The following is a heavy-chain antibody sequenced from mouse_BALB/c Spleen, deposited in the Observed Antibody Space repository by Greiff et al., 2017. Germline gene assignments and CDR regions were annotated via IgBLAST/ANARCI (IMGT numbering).Heavy chain of an antibody. CDR3: ARQRGSAYYGNSYYAMDY. Sequence: EVKLMESGGGLVQPGGSLKLSCAASGFTFSSYTMSWVRQTPEKRLEWVAYISNGGGSTYYPDTVKGRFTISRDNAKNTLYLQMSSLKSEDTAMYYCARQRGSAYYGNSYYAMDYWGQGTSVTVSS. CDR2: ISNGGGST. J-gene: IGHJ4*01. V-gene: IGHV5-12-2*01. CDR1: GFTFSSYT. D-gene: IGHD2-10*01.